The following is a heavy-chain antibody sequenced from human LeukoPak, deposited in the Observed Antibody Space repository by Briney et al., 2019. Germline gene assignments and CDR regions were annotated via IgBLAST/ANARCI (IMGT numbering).Heavy chain of an antibody. CDR3: ARDLGSGYPSWFDP. J-gene: IGHJ5*02. D-gene: IGHD5-12*01. Sequence: GASVKVSCKASGGTFISYAISWVRQAPGQGLEWVGGIIPIFGTANYAQKFQGRVTITADESTSTAYMELSSLRSEDTAVYYCARDLGSGYPSWFDPWGQGTLVTVSS. CDR2: IIPIFGTA. V-gene: IGHV1-69*13. CDR1: GGTFISYA.